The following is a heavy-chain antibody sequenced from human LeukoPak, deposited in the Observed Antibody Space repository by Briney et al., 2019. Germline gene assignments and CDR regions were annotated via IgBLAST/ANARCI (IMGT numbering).Heavy chain of an antibody. CDR1: GFSFSTYG. CDR2: IINTGTYV. V-gene: IGHV3-21*01. J-gene: IGHJ4*02. D-gene: IGHD3-16*01. CDR3: ARRVPNEVITDYFDY. Sequence: PGGSLRLSCAASGFSFSTYGMTWVRQAPGKGLEWVSSIINTGTYVYYADSVRGRFTISRDNPKNSLYLQMNSLRAEDTAVYYCARRVPNEVITDYFDYWGPGTLVTVSS.